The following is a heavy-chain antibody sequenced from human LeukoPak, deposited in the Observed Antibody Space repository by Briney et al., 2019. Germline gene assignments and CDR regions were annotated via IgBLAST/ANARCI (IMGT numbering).Heavy chain of an antibody. D-gene: IGHD3-22*01. CDR3: ARAYYYDSSGYDY. J-gene: IGHJ4*02. CDR2: INHSGST. CDR1: GGSFSGYY. Sequence: SETLSLTCAVYGGSFSGYYWSWIRQPPGKGLEWIGEINHSGSTNYNPSLKSRVTISVDTSKNQFSLKLSSVTAAGTAVYYCARAYYYDSSGYDYWGQGTLVTVSS. V-gene: IGHV4-34*01.